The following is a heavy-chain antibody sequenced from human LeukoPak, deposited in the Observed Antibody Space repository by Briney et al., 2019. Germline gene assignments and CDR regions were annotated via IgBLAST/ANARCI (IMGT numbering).Heavy chain of an antibody. CDR2: IYTSGST. D-gene: IGHD3-10*01. CDR1: GGSISSGSYY. Sequence: SETLSLTCTVSGGSISSGSYYWSWIRQPAGKGLEWIGRIYTSGSTNYNPSLKSRVTMSVDTSKNQFSLKLSSVTAADTAVYYCAREWVRSNWFDPWGQGTLVTVSS. CDR3: AREWVRSNWFDP. V-gene: IGHV4-61*02. J-gene: IGHJ5*02.